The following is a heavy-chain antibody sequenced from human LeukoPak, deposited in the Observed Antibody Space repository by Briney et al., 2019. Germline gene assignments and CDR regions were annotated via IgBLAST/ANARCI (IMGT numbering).Heavy chain of an antibody. CDR3: ARERIWTGKTFDY. J-gene: IGHJ4*02. V-gene: IGHV3-7*05. CDR2: IKQDGNEK. D-gene: IGHD3/OR15-3a*01. Sequence: PGGSLRLSCAASGFSFSSYWMSWVRQAPGKGLEWVANIKQDGNEKYYVDSVKGRFTISRDNAKSSLYLQMNSLRAEDTAVYYCARERIWTGKTFDYWGEGTLVTVSS. CDR1: GFSFSSYW.